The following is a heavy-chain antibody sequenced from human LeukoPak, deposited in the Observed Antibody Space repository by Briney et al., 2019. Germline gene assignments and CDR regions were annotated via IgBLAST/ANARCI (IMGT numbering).Heavy chain of an antibody. CDR2: IYYSGNT. J-gene: IGHJ5*02. D-gene: IGHD1-26*01. V-gene: IGHV4-39*01. CDR3: ASFWGIVGDPWGWFDP. CDR1: GGSIRSTTYY. Sequence: PSETLSLTCTVSGGSIRSTTYYWGWIRQPPGKGLEWIGSIYYSGNTYYNPSLKSRVTISVDTSKNQFSLKLSSVTAADTAVYYCASFWGIVGDPWGWFDPWGQGALVTVSS.